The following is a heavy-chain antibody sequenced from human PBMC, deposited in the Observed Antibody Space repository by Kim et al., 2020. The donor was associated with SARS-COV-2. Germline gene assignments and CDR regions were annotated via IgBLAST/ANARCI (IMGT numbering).Heavy chain of an antibody. D-gene: IGHD3-22*01. CDR3: SSGPYYYDSGAYYHDY. V-gene: IGHV3-49*03. Sequence: GGSLRLSCTTSGLNFGDYAMSWFRQAPGKGLEWVAFIRSQRYGKTTEYAASVKGRFTISRDDSKRIAYLQMNGLKTEDTAIYYCSSGPYYYDSGAYYHDYWGQGTLVTVSS. J-gene: IGHJ4*02. CDR2: IRSQRYGKTT. CDR1: GLNFGDYA.